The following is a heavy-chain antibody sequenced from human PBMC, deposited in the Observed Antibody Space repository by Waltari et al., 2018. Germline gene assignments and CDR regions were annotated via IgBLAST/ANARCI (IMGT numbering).Heavy chain of an antibody. J-gene: IGHJ6*02. CDR1: GYTFTSYA. Sequence: QVQLVQSGAEVKKPGASVKVSCKASGYTFTSYAMHWVRQAPGQRLECMGWINAGNGNTKYSKKFQGRVTITRDTSASTAYMELSSLRSEDTAVYYCARDPYSLERSSGYGMDVWGQGTTVTVSS. CDR2: INAGNGNT. CDR3: ARDPYSLERSSGYGMDV. V-gene: IGHV1-3*01. D-gene: IGHD1-1*01.